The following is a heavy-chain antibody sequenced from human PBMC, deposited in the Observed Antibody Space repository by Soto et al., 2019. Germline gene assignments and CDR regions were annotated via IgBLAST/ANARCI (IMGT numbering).Heavy chain of an antibody. CDR2: INAGNGNT. D-gene: IGHD6-19*01. J-gene: IGHJ4*02. V-gene: IGHV1-3*01. Sequence: ASVKVSCKTSGYTFTSYAMHWVRQAPGQRLEWMGWINAGNGNTKYTQKFQGRVTITIDTSASTAYMELSSLRSEDTAIYYCARDLGGWPDYWGQGTLVTVSS. CDR1: GYTFTSYA. CDR3: ARDLGGWPDY.